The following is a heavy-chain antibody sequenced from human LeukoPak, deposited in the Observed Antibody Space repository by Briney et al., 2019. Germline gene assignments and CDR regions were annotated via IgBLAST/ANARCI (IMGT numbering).Heavy chain of an antibody. CDR1: GFTFSSYA. CDR3: ARAYSSSWLDY. V-gene: IGHV3-30*04. CDR2: ISYDGSNK. J-gene: IGHJ4*02. Sequence: GGSLRLSCAASGFTFSSYAMHWVRQAPGKWLEWVAVISYDGSNKYYADSVKGRFTISRDNSKNTLYLQMNSLRAEDTAVYYCARAYSSSWLDYWGQGTLVTVSS. D-gene: IGHD6-13*01.